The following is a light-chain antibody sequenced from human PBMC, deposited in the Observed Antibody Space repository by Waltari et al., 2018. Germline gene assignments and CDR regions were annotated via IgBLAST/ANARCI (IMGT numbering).Light chain of an antibody. V-gene: IGLV8-61*01. CDR3: LLYMGSGIWV. J-gene: IGLJ3*02. CDR1: SGSLSRNSY. Sequence: QTVVTQEPSLSVSPGGPVTLTCALRSGSLSRNSYASWYQQGPGQTPRTLVYKANILSSGFPDGFSGSVLGNKAVLIITGAQAEDESTYYCLLYMGSGIWVFGGGTKLTVL. CDR2: KAN.